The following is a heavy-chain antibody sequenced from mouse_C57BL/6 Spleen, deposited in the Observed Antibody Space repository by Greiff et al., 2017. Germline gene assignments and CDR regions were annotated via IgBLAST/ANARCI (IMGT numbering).Heavy chain of an antibody. D-gene: IGHD3-2*02. CDR1: GYTFTDYE. J-gene: IGHJ3*01. CDR2: IDPETGGT. CDR3: TRGLRLQAY. Sequence: VHLVESGAELVRPGASVTLSCKASGYTFTDYEMHWVKQTPVHGLEWIGAIDPETGGTAYNQKFKGKAILTADKSSSTAYMELRSLTSEDSAVYYCTRGLRLQAYWGQGTLVTVSA. V-gene: IGHV1-15*01.